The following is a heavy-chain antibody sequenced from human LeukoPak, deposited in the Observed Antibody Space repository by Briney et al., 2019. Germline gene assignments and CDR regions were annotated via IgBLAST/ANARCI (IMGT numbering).Heavy chain of an antibody. CDR2: IYTSGST. D-gene: IGHD1-26*01. V-gene: IGHV4-4*09. CDR1: GVSISSFY. CDR3: ARLDGGYHYY. Sequence: SETLSLTCTVSGVSISSFYWSWIRQPPGKELEWIGFIYTSGSTNYSPSLKSRVTISVDTSKNQFSLKLSSVTAADTAVYYCARLDGGYHYYWGQGTLVTVSS. J-gene: IGHJ4*02.